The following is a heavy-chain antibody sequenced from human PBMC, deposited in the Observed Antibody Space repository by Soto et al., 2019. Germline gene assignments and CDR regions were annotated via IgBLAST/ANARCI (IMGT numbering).Heavy chain of an antibody. Sequence: QVQLVQSGAEVKKPGASVKVSCKASGYTFINYGISWVRQATGQGLEWMGWISAYNGNTNYAQKLQGRVTMPTDTSTSTAYMELRSLRSDDTAVYYCARDVRATYDFWSVDWFDPWGQGTLVTVSS. CDR2: ISAYNGNT. CDR3: ARDVRATYDFWSVDWFDP. J-gene: IGHJ5*02. D-gene: IGHD3-3*01. CDR1: GYTFINYG. V-gene: IGHV1-18*01.